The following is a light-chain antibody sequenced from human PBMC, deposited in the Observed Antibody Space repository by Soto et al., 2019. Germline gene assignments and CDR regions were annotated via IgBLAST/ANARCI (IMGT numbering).Light chain of an antibody. CDR1: QGIAKY. V-gene: IGKV1-33*01. CDR3: QQSDNLPLT. Sequence: DTQMTQSPSSLSASIGERVTITCQASQGIAKYLHWYQQKPGKAPKLLIYHASNLQTGVPSRFSGSGSGTHFTLIISSLQPDDIATYFCQQSDNLPLTFGGGTKVEIK. CDR2: HAS. J-gene: IGKJ4*01.